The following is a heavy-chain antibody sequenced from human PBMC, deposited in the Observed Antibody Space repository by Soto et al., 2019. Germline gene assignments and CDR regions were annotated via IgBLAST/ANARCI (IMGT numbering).Heavy chain of an antibody. V-gene: IGHV4-59*01. D-gene: IGHD4-17*01. Sequence: QVQLQESGPGLVKPSETLSLTCTVSGGSISSYYWSWIRQPPGKGLEWIGYIYYSGSTNYNPSLKSRVTISVDTSKNQCSLKLSSVTAADTAVYYCARATVTFRGGYYYYYYMDVWGKGTTVTVSS. CDR3: ARATVTFRGGYYYYYYMDV. CDR1: GGSISSYY. CDR2: IYYSGST. J-gene: IGHJ6*03.